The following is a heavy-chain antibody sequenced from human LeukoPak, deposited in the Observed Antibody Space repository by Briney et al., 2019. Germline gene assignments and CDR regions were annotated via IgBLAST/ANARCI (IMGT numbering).Heavy chain of an antibody. CDR2: IYYTGST. CDR1: GGSISGYY. V-gene: IGHV4-59*12. Sequence: SETLSLTCTVSGGSISGYYWSWIRQPPPKGLEWIGYIYYTGSTSYNLSLERRVTISMGTSKNQFSLKLSSVTAADTAMYYCAREVVAAAAMDYWGQGTLVTVSS. D-gene: IGHD6-13*01. CDR3: AREVVAAAAMDY. J-gene: IGHJ4*02.